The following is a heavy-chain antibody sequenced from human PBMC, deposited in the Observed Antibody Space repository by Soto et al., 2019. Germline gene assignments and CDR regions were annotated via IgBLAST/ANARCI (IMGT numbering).Heavy chain of an antibody. CDR1: GGTFSSYA. J-gene: IGHJ6*02. Sequence: ASVKVSCKASGGTFSSYAISWVRQAPGQGLEWMGGIIPIFGTANYAQKFQGRVTITADESTSTAYMELSSLRSEDTAVYYCARENSGSYLSRDFYYGMDVWGQGTTVTVSS. D-gene: IGHD1-26*01. CDR2: IIPIFGTA. CDR3: ARENSGSYLSRDFYYGMDV. V-gene: IGHV1-69*13.